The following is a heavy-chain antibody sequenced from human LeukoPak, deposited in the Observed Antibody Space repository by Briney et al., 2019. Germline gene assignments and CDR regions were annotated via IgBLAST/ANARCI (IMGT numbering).Heavy chain of an antibody. V-gene: IGHV3-7*02. CDR3: ARVTYSSGWNYFDY. CDR2: IKQDGSEK. Sequence: GGSLRLSCAASGFTFSSYWMSWVRQAQGKGLEWVANIKQDGSEKYYVDSVKGRFTISRDNSKNTLYLQMNSLRAEDTAVYYCARVTYSSGWNYFDYWGQGTLVTVSS. CDR1: GFTFSSYW. D-gene: IGHD6-19*01. J-gene: IGHJ4*02.